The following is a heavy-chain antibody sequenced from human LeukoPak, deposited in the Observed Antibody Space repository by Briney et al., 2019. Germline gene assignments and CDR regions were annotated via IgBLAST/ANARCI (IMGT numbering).Heavy chain of an antibody. CDR3: ARVVLKIFGVVIFDY. D-gene: IGHD3-3*01. V-gene: IGHV1-18*01. CDR2: ISAYNGNT. Sequence: ASVKVSCKASGYTFTSYGIIWVRRAPGQGLEWMGWISAYNGNTNYAQKLQGRVTMTTDTSTSTAYMELRSLRSDDTAVYYCARVVLKIFGVVIFDYWGQGTLVTVSS. CDR1: GYTFTSYG. J-gene: IGHJ4*02.